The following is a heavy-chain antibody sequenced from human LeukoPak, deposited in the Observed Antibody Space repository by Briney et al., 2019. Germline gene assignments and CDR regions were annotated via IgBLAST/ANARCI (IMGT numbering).Heavy chain of an antibody. J-gene: IGHJ6*03. D-gene: IGHD2-2*01. CDR2: IIPIFGTA. Sequence: SVKVSCKASGGTFSSYAISWVRQARGQGLEWMGGIIPIFGTANYAQKFQGRVTITADESTSTAYMELSSLRSEDTAVYYCASQSHHCSSTSCYMDVWGKGTTVTVSS. V-gene: IGHV1-69*13. CDR1: GGTFSSYA. CDR3: ASQSHHCSSTSCYMDV.